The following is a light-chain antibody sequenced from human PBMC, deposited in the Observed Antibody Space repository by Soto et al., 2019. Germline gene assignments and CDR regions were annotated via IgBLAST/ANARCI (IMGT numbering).Light chain of an antibody. Sequence: QSVLTQPPSASGSPGQSVTISCTGTSSDVGGYNYVSWYQQHPGKAPKLMIYEVSKRPSGVPVRFSGSKSGNTASLTVSGLQAEDEADYYCSSFAGTNNLWVFGGGTKLTVL. V-gene: IGLV2-8*01. J-gene: IGLJ3*02. CDR1: SSDVGGYNY. CDR2: EVS. CDR3: SSFAGTNNLWV.